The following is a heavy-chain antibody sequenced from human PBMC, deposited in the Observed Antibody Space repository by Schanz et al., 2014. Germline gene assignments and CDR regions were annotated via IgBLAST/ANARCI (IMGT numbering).Heavy chain of an antibody. V-gene: IGHV3-23*01. J-gene: IGHJ6*02. D-gene: IGHD2-15*01. Sequence: DVQLLESGGGLVQPGGSLRLSCAASGFTFNSYAMTWVRQAPGKGLEWVSSISHSGGSKYYADSVKGRFTISRDNSENTLYLQMNSLSADDTAVFYCAKGMGYCSGGTWYDYYYYGLDVWGQGTTVTVSS. CDR1: GFTFNSYA. CDR3: AKGMGYCSGGTWYDYYYYGLDV. CDR2: ISHSGGSK.